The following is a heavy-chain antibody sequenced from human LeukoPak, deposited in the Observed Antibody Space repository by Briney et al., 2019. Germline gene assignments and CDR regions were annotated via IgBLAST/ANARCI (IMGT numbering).Heavy chain of an antibody. CDR2: ISNSGSSI. V-gene: IGHV3-11*04. CDR1: GFTFSDSY. J-gene: IGHJ4*02. Sequence: GGSLRLSCAASGFTFSDSYMTWIRQAPGKGLEWVSYISNSGSSIYYADSVKGRFTTSTDNAKSSLYLQMNSLRAEDTAVYYWGRGHWGLDYWGQGALVTVSS. D-gene: IGHD7-27*01. CDR3: GRGHWGLDY.